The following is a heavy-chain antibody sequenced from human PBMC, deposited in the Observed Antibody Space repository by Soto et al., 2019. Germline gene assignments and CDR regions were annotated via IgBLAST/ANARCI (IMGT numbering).Heavy chain of an antibody. J-gene: IGHJ4*02. V-gene: IGHV4-59*01. Sequence: PSETLSLTCTVSGGSISSYYWSWIRQPPGKGLEWIGYIYYSGSTNYNPSLKSRVTISVDTSKNQFSLKLSSVTAADTAVYYCARVGAYDFWSGYPIGYYFDYWGQGTLVTVSS. CDR3: ARVGAYDFWSGYPIGYYFDY. D-gene: IGHD3-3*01. CDR2: IYYSGST. CDR1: GGSISSYY.